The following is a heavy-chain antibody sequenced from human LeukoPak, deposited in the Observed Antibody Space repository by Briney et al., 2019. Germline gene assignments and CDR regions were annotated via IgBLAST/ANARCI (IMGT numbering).Heavy chain of an antibody. D-gene: IGHD5-18*01. CDR2: ISPNGGST. J-gene: IGHJ4*02. CDR1: GCMFSNYD. V-gene: IGHV3-64*01. CDR3: ARGRGYIYGYDY. Sequence: GGSLRLSCAASGCMFSNYDMHWVRQAPGKGLEYVSHISPNGGSTYYAISVKGRFTISRDNSKNTLYLQMGSLRAEDMAVYYCARGRGYIYGYDYWGQGTLVTVSS.